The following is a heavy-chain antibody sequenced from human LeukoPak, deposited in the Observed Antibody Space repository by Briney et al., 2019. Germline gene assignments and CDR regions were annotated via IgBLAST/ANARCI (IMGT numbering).Heavy chain of an antibody. Sequence: ASVKVSCKASGGTFSSYTISWVRQAPGQGLEWMGRIIPILGIANYAQKFQGRVTITADKSTSTAYMELSSLRSEDTAVYYCASEYRPGYRGGFDPWGQGTLVTVSS. CDR3: ASEYRPGYRGGFDP. J-gene: IGHJ5*02. CDR1: GGTFSSYT. D-gene: IGHD5-12*01. V-gene: IGHV1-69*02. CDR2: IIPILGIA.